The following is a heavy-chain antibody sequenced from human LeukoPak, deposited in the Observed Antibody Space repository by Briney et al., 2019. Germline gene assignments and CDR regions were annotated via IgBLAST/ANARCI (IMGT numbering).Heavy chain of an antibody. D-gene: IGHD6-6*01. V-gene: IGHV1-18*01. CDR1: GYTLTSYG. J-gene: IGHJ5*02. CDR3: ARGRQLVPNNWFDP. CDR2: ISAYNGNT. Sequence: GASVKVSCKASGYTLTSYGISWVRQAPGQGLEWMGWISAYNGNTNYAQKPQGRVTMTTDTSTSTAYMELRSLRSDDTAVYYCARGRQLVPNNWFDPWGQGTLVTVSS.